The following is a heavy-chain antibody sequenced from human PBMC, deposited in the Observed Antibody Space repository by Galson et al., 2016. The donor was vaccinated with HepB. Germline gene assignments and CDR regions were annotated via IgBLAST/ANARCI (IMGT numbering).Heavy chain of an antibody. D-gene: IGHD3-10*01. Sequence: CAISGDSVSSNTAAWNWIRQSPSRGLEWLGRTFYRSQWRSDYAVSVKGRITVTPDTSKNQFSLQLNSVTPEDTAMYYCAKSGHYYFDAWGQENLVTVSS. V-gene: IGHV6-1*01. J-gene: IGHJ4*02. CDR1: GDSVSSNTAA. CDR3: AKSGHYYFDA. CDR2: TFYRSQWRS.